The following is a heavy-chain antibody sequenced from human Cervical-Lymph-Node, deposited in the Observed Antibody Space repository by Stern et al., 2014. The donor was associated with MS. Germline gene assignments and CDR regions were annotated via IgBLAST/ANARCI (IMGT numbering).Heavy chain of an antibody. J-gene: IGHJ4*02. V-gene: IGHV3-30-3*01. CDR3: ARGGRGVGLEY. D-gene: IGHD3-10*01. CDR2: VSYDGTQR. CDR1: GFTFSTYA. Sequence: VQLVESGGGVVQPGRSLSLSCVASGFTFSTYAMHWVRQAPGKGLEWVAFVSYDGTQRNSTDSVKARFTISQDNSKNTLYLHMNSLRDEDTAVYFCARGGRGVGLEYWGQGALVTVSS.